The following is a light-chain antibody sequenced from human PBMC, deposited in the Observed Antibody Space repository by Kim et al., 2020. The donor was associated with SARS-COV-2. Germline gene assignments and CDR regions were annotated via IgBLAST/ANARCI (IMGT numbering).Light chain of an antibody. CDR1: VLPKKY. Sequence: SVSPGQTARITCSGDVLPKKYARWFQQKPGQAPVLVIYKDSERPSGIPARFSGSSSGATVTLTISGAQVDDEADYYCYSTVDNNLVFGGGTQLTVL. J-gene: IGLJ2*01. CDR2: KDS. CDR3: YSTVDNNLV. V-gene: IGLV3-27*01.